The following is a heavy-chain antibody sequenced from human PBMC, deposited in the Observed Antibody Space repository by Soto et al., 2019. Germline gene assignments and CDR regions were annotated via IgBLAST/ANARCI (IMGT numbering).Heavy chain of an antibody. Sequence: GGSLRLSCAASGFTFSSYGMHWVRQAPGKGLEWVAVISYDGSNKYYADSVKGRFTISRDNSKNTLYLQMNSLRAEDTAVYYCAKEVVPGYYYGMDVWGQGTTVTVSS. D-gene: IGHD2-2*01. V-gene: IGHV3-30*18. CDR1: GFTFSSYG. CDR2: ISYDGSNK. J-gene: IGHJ6*02. CDR3: AKEVVPGYYYGMDV.